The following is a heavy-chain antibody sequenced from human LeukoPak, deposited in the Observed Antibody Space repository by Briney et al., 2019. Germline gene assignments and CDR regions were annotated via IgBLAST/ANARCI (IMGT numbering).Heavy chain of an antibody. J-gene: IGHJ2*01. CDR2: IYPGDSDT. D-gene: IGHD2-2*01. CDR1: GYSFTSYW. CDR3: ARLSCSSTSCYWYFDL. Sequence: GESLKISCQGSGYSFTSYWIGWVRQMPGKGLAWMGIIYPGDSDTRYSPSFQGQVTISADKSISTAYLQWSSLKASDTAMYYCARLSCSSTSCYWYFDLWGRGTLVTVSS. V-gene: IGHV5-51*01.